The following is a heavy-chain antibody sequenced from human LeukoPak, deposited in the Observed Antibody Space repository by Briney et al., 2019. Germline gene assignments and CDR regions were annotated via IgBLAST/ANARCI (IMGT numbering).Heavy chain of an antibody. Sequence: ASVKVSCKASGYTFTGYYMHWVRQAPGQGLEWMGWINPNSGGTNYAQKFQGRVTMTRDTSISTAYMELSRLRSDDTAVYYRARQYYDFWSGYYFDYWGQGTLVTVSS. CDR3: ARQYYDFWSGYYFDY. CDR1: GYTFTGYY. D-gene: IGHD3-3*01. CDR2: INPNSGGT. J-gene: IGHJ4*02. V-gene: IGHV1-2*02.